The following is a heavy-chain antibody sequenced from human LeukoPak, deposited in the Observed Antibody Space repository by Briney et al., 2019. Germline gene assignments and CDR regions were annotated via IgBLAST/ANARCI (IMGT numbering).Heavy chain of an antibody. D-gene: IGHD6-13*01. CDR2: ISYDGSNK. V-gene: IGHV3-30*03. Sequence: GGSLRLYCAASGFTFSSYNMHWVRQAPGKGLEWVAVISYDGSNKYHADSVKGRFTISRDNSKSTLYLQMNSLRPEDTAVYYCARGSSFDYWGQGTLVTVSS. CDR1: GFTFSSYN. CDR3: ARGSSFDY. J-gene: IGHJ4*02.